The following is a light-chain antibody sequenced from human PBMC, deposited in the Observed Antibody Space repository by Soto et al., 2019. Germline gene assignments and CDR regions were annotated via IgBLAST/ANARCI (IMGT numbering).Light chain of an antibody. Sequence: QSALTQPPSASGSPGQSVTISCTGTSSDVGGYNYGSWYQQHPGKAPKLMIYEVSKRPSGVPDRFSGSKSGNTASLIVSGLQAEDEADYYCSSYAGSNNLVFGGGTKLTVL. CDR3: SSYAGSNNLV. CDR1: SSDVGGYNY. J-gene: IGLJ2*01. CDR2: EVS. V-gene: IGLV2-8*01.